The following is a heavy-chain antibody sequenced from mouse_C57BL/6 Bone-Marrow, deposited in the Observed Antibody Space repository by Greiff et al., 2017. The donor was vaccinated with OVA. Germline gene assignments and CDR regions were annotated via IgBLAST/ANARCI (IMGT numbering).Heavy chain of an antibody. CDR2: IDPENGDT. CDR1: GFNIKDDY. Sequence: EVQLQQSGAELVRPGASVKLSSTASGFNIKDDYMHWVKQRPEQGLEWIGWIDPENGDTEYASKFQGKATITADTSSNTAYLQLSSLTSEDTAVYYCTTGVTTGYYFDYWGQGTTLTVSS. D-gene: IGHD2-2*01. J-gene: IGHJ2*01. CDR3: TTGVTTGYYFDY. V-gene: IGHV14-4*01.